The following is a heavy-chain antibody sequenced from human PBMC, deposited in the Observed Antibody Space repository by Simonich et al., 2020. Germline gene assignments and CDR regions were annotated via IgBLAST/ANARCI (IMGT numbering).Heavy chain of an antibody. V-gene: IGHV5-51*01. CDR2: IVHGDSET. Sequence: EVQLVQSGAEVKKPGESLKISCKGSGYSFTSYWIVWVRQMPGKGLEWKGIIVHGDSETRYSPSCQGQVTISADKSISTAYLQWSSLKASDTAMYYCARQLNDFDIWGQGTMVTVSS. J-gene: IGHJ3*02. CDR3: ARQLNDFDI. CDR1: GYSFTSYW. D-gene: IGHD1-1*01.